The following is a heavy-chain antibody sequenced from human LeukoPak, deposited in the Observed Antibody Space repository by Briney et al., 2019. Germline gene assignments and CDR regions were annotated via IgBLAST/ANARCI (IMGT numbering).Heavy chain of an antibody. J-gene: IGHJ2*01. D-gene: IGHD3-10*01. Sequence: SVKVSRKASGGTFSSYAISWVRRAPGQGLEWMGGIIPIFGTANYAQKFQGRVTITADKSTSTAYMELSSLRSEDTAVYYCARRGSYYTDWYFDLWGRGTLVTVSS. V-gene: IGHV1-69*06. CDR1: GGTFSSYA. CDR2: IIPIFGTA. CDR3: ARRGSYYTDWYFDL.